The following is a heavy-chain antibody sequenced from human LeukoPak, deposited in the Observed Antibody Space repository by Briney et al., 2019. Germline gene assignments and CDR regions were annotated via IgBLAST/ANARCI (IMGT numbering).Heavy chain of an antibody. D-gene: IGHD1-26*01. Sequence: PGRSLRLSCAPSGFIFSYYAMHWVRQAPGKGLEWVAVTSSDETHKYYAESVEGRFTISRDNSKNALYLQMNNLGVEDTAVYYCARERLSGSYYDYWGQGALVAVAS. CDR2: TSSDETHK. J-gene: IGHJ4*02. CDR1: GFIFSYYA. CDR3: ARERLSGSYYDY. V-gene: IGHV3-30-3*01.